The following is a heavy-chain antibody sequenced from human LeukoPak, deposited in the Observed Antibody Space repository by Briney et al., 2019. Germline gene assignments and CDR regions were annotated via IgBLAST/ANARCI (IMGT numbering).Heavy chain of an antibody. CDR1: GFTFSSYA. D-gene: IGHD6-19*01. CDR2: ISGSGGST. J-gene: IGHJ5*02. V-gene: IGHV3-23*01. CDR3: AKDLIAVAARAWFDP. Sequence: GGSLRLSCAASGFTFSSYAMSWVRQAPGKGLEWVSAISGSGGSTYYADSVKGRFTISRDNSKNALYLQMNSLRAEDTAVYYCAKDLIAVAARAWFDPWGQGTLVTVSS.